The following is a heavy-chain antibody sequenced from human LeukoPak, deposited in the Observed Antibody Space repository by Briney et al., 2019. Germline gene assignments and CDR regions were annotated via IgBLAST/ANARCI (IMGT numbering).Heavy chain of an antibody. CDR2: INHSGST. V-gene: IGHV4-34*01. J-gene: IGHJ6*02. D-gene: IGHD6-13*01. CDR1: GGSFSGYD. Sequence: SESLSLTCAVYGGSFSGYDWSWIRQPPGKGLEWIGEINHSGSTNYNPSLKSRVTISVDTSKNQFSLKLSSVTAADTAVYYCARGMGSSSWYTLGYYYYGMDVWGQGTTVTVSS. CDR3: ARGMGSSSWYTLGYYYYGMDV.